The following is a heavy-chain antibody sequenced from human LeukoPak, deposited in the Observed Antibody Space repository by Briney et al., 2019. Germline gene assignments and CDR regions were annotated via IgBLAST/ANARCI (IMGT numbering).Heavy chain of an antibody. J-gene: IGHJ5*02. V-gene: IGHV1-2*02. Sequence: GASVKVSCKASGYTFTGYYMHWVRQAPGQGLEWMGWINPNSGGTNYAQKFQGRVTMTRDTSISTAYMELSRLGSDDTAVYYCARKFYCSGGSCYSPWFDPWGQGTPVTVSS. CDR1: GYTFTGYY. CDR2: INPNSGGT. CDR3: ARKFYCSGGSCYSPWFDP. D-gene: IGHD2-15*01.